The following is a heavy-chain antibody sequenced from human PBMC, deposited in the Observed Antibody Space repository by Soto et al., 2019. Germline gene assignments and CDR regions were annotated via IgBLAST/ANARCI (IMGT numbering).Heavy chain of an antibody. CDR1: GYPFISSG. D-gene: IGHD2-15*01. CDR2: VSGHNGNT. CDR3: ARGTIVERPYFYMDV. V-gene: IGHV1-18*01. J-gene: IGHJ6*03. Sequence: ASVKVSCKASGYPFISSGISWVRQATGQGPEWMGWVSGHNGNTYYAQKFQGRVTMTTDTSTNTAYMELRSLRSDDTAVYYCARGTIVERPYFYMDVWGKGTTVTVSS.